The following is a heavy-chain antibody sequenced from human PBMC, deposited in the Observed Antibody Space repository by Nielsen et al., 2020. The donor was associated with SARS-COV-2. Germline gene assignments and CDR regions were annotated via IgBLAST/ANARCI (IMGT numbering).Heavy chain of an antibody. CDR3: ARLQSSTGGGMDV. Sequence: VCQMPGKGLEWMGVVYPGDSDTRYSPSFQGQVIISFDKSITTAYLQWNSLQASDSAMYYCARLQSSTGGGMDVWGQGTAVTVSS. D-gene: IGHD6-13*01. J-gene: IGHJ6*02. CDR2: VYPGDSDT. V-gene: IGHV5-51*01.